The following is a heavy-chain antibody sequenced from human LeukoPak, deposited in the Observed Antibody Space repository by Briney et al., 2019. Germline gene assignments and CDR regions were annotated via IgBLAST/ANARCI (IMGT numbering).Heavy chain of an antibody. CDR1: GFTLSTYG. CDR2: ISGSSSYI. Sequence: PGGSLRLSCAASGFTLSTYGMNWVRQAPGKGLEWVSSISGSSSYIYYADSVKGRFTISRDNAKNSLYLQMNSLRAEDTAVYYCAELGITMIGGVWGKGTTVTISS. D-gene: IGHD3-10*02. V-gene: IGHV3-21*01. CDR3: AELGITMIGGV. J-gene: IGHJ6*04.